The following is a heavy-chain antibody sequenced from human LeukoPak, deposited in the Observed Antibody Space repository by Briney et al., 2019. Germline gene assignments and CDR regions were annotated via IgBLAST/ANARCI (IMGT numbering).Heavy chain of an antibody. CDR2: ISSTSSDI. J-gene: IGHJ4*02. V-gene: IGHV3-21*01. CDR3: ARDLSNYGDYLY. Sequence: GGSLRLSCAASGFSFSSYTMNWVRQAPGKGLEWVSSISSTSSDIHYADSVKGRFTISRDSSKNTLYLQMNSLRAEDTAVYYCARDLSNYGDYLYWGQGTLVTVSS. D-gene: IGHD4-17*01. CDR1: GFSFSSYT.